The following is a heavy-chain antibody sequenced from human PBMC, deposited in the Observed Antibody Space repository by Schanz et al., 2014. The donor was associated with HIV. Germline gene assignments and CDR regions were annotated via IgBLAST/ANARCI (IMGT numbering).Heavy chain of an antibody. Sequence: VRLVESGGGVVQPGRSLRLSCAASGFTFDNYAMTWVRQAPGKGLEWVSSISESGGRTYYADSVNGRFTISRDNSKNTLYLQMTTLRTEDTAVYYCAKPEYDSSGNSQSHFDYWGQGTLVTVSS. CDR2: ISESGGRT. CDR3: AKPEYDSSGNSQSHFDY. V-gene: IGHV3-23*04. D-gene: IGHD3-22*01. J-gene: IGHJ4*02. CDR1: GFTFDNYA.